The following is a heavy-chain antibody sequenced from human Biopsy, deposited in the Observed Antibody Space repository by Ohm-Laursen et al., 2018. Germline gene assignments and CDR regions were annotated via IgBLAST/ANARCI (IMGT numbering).Heavy chain of an antibody. V-gene: IGHV1-69*06. D-gene: IGHD3-9*01. CDR2: NIPILGTG. J-gene: IGHJ1*01. Sequence: SSVKVSCKIPGGTFSNYGVNWVRQAPGQGLEWLGGNIPILGTGNYAQKFQDRVTVAADTSTSTATMELRSLRSDDTAVYYCATKLTGYFHHWGQGTLVIASS. CDR3: ATKLTGYFHH. CDR1: GGTFSNYG.